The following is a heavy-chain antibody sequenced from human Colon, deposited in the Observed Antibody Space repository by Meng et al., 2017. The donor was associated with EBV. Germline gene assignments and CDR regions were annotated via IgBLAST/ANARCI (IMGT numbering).Heavy chain of an antibody. CDR2: VYPRGDT. CDR3: GRDQGRELINH. V-gene: IGHV4-4*02. Sequence: QVQLQESGPGLVKPSGTLSPTCTVSGDSISSDIWWSWVRQPPGKGLEWIGEVYPRGDTNYNPSLKSRVDISVDKSKNQFYLSLFSVTAADTAVYYCGRDQGRELINHWGQGTMVTVSS. CDR1: GDSISSDIW. D-gene: IGHD1-7*01. J-gene: IGHJ4*02.